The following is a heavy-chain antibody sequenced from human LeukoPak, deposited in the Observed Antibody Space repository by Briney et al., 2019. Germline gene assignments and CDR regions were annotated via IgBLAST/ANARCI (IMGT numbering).Heavy chain of an antibody. CDR2: ISSSSNYI. Sequence: PGGSLRLSCAASGFTFSSYSMNWVRRAPGKGLEWVSSISSSSNYIYYADSVKGRFTISRDNAKNFLYLQMNSLRAEDTAVYYCAELGITMIGGVWGKGTTVTVSS. D-gene: IGHD3-10*02. V-gene: IGHV3-21*01. J-gene: IGHJ6*04. CDR3: AELGITMIGGV. CDR1: GFTFSSYS.